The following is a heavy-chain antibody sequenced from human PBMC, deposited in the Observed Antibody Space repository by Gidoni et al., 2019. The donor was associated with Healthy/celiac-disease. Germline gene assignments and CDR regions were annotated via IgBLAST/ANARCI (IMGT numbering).Heavy chain of an antibody. J-gene: IGHJ3*02. V-gene: IGHV1-69*04. CDR1: GVTFSIYA. CDR2: IIPILGIA. D-gene: IGHD3-3*01. Sequence: QVQLVQSGAEVKKPGSSVKVSCKASGVTFSIYAISWVRQAPGQGLEWMGRIIPILGIANYAQKFQGRVTITADKSTSTAYMELSSLRSEDTAVYYCAGGLTIFGVANDAFDIWGQGTMVTVSS. CDR3: AGGLTIFGVANDAFDI.